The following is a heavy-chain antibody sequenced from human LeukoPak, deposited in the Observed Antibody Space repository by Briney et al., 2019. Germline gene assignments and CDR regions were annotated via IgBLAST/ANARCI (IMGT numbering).Heavy chain of an antibody. V-gene: IGHV4-30-2*01. D-gene: IGHD3-22*01. CDR3: ASLDSSGYYFSLG. CDR1: GGSVSSGGFH. CDR2: IYHSGST. J-gene: IGHJ4*02. Sequence: PSETLSLTCTVSGGSVSSGGFHWTWIRQPPGKGLEWIGYIYHSGSTYYNPSLKSRVTISIDRSKNQFSLKLTSVTAADTAVYYCASLDSSGYYFSLGWGQGTLVTVSS.